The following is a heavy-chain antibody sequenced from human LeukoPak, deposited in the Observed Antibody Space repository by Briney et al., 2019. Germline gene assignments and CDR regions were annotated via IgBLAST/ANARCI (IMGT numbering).Heavy chain of an antibody. CDR1: GFTFSNYW. V-gene: IGHV3-74*01. Sequence: GGSLRLSCAASGFTFSNYWMHWVRQAPGKGLVWVSRINSDGSTTSYADSVKGRFTISRDNAKNTLYLQMNSLRAEDTAVYYCARDMAAAGTLGFDPWGQGTLVTVSS. CDR3: ARDMAAAGTLGFDP. J-gene: IGHJ5*02. D-gene: IGHD6-13*01. CDR2: INSDGSTT.